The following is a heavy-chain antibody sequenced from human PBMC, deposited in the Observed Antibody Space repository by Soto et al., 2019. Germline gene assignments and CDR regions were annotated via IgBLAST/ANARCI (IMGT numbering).Heavy chain of an antibody. CDR1: GFTFSSYA. V-gene: IGHV3-30-3*01. J-gene: IGHJ4*02. D-gene: IGHD3-16*02. CDR3: ARESFRPGYYFDY. Sequence: ESGGGVVQPGRSLRLSCAASGFTFSSYAMHWVRQAPGKGLEWVAVISYDGSNKYYADSVKGRFTISRDNSKNTLYLQMNSLRAEDTAVYYCARESFRPGYYFDYWGQGTLVTVSS. CDR2: ISYDGSNK.